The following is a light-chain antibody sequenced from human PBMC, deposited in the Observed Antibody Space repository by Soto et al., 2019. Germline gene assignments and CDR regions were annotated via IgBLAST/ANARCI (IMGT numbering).Light chain of an antibody. CDR1: RGSIDSNY. CDR2: EDN. Sequence: NFMLTQPHSVSASPGKTVSISCTRSRGSIDSNYVQWFQQRPGSAPTTVIYEDNQRPSGVPDRFSGSMDRSSKSASLTISGLKTEDEADYYCQSYDNTDVIFGGGTQLTVL. CDR3: QSYDNTDVI. V-gene: IGLV6-57*04. J-gene: IGLJ2*01.